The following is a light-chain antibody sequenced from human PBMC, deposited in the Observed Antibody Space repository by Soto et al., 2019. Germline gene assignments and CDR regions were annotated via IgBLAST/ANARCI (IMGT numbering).Light chain of an antibody. J-gene: IGKJ2*01. CDR3: QQYDTSIWAYT. Sequence: EVVLTQSPVTLSLSPGERATLSCRASQSVSSSYLALYQQKPGQAPRLLIYGASSRATGIPDRFSGSGSGTDFTLTISRLEPEDFAVYYCQQYDTSIWAYTFGQGTKLEIK. CDR2: GAS. CDR1: QSVSSSY. V-gene: IGKV3-20*01.